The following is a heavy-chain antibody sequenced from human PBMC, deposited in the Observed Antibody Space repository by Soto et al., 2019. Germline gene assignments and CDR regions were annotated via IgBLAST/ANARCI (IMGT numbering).Heavy chain of an antibody. CDR1: GFTVSSNY. CDR3: ARGFPSMAYYGEYYFDK. J-gene: IGHJ4*02. D-gene: IGHD3-10*01. V-gene: IGHV3-53*01. CDR2: IYSGGST. Sequence: EVQMVESGGGLIQPGGSLRLSCAAFGFTVSSNYMTWVRQAPGKGLEWVSVIYSGGSTYYADSVKGRFTISRDNSRNTLYLQTNSLRAEDTAVYYCARGFPSMAYYGEYYFDKWGQGTLVTVSS.